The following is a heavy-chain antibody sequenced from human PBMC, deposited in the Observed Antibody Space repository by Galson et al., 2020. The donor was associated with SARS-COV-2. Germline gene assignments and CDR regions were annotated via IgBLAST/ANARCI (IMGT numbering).Heavy chain of an antibody. D-gene: IGHD3-22*01. Sequence: ASVKVSCKASGYTFTGYYMHWVRQAPGQGLEWMGWINPNSGGTNYAQKFQGRVTMTRDTSISTAYMELSRLRSDDTAVYYGARGGVHYYDSSGYYNDAFDIWGQGTMVTVSS. V-gene: IGHV1-2*02. CDR3: ARGGVHYYDSSGYYNDAFDI. J-gene: IGHJ3*02. CDR2: INPNSGGT. CDR1: GYTFTGYY.